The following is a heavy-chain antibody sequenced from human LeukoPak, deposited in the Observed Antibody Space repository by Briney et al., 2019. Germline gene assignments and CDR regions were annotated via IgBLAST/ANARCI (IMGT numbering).Heavy chain of an antibody. J-gene: IGHJ4*02. CDR1: GGSISSSSYY. D-gene: IGHD3-10*01. CDR3: ARDGSGSYAWGY. Sequence: SETLSLTCTVSGGSISSSSYYWGWIRQPPGKGLEWIGSIYYSGRTYYNPSLKSRVTISVDTSKNQFSLKLSSVTAADTAVYYCARDGSGSYAWGYWGQGTLVTVSS. CDR2: IYYSGRT. V-gene: IGHV4-39*07.